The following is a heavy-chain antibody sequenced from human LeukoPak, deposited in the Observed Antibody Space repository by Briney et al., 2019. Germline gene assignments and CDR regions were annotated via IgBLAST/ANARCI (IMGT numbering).Heavy chain of an antibody. V-gene: IGHV4-39*07. CDR1: GGSISSSSYY. Sequence: SETLSLTCTVSGGSISSSSYYWGWIRQPPGKGLEWIGSIHYSGSTYYNPSLKSRVTISVDTSKNQFSLKLSSVTAADTAVYYCARGGGSSGFDPWGQGTLVTVSS. CDR3: ARGGGSSGFDP. CDR2: IHYSGST. D-gene: IGHD6-13*01. J-gene: IGHJ5*02.